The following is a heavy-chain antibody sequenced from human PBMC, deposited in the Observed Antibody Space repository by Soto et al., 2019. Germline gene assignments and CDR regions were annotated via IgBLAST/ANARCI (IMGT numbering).Heavy chain of an antibody. CDR1: GFTFSSYS. Sequence: VGSLRLSCAASGFTFSSYSMNWVRQAPGKGLEWVSYISSSSSTIYYADSVKGRFTISRDNAKNSLYLQMNSLRDEDTAVYYCARDVVVVAATGPDYYYYGMDVWGQGTTVTVSS. V-gene: IGHV3-48*02. CDR2: ISSSSSTI. D-gene: IGHD2-15*01. J-gene: IGHJ6*02. CDR3: ARDVVVVAATGPDYYYYGMDV.